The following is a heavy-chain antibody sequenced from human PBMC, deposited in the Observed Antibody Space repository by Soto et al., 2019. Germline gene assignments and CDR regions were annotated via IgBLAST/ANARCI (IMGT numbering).Heavy chain of an antibody. D-gene: IGHD1-26*01. Sequence: GGSLRLSCAASGFTDSSNYMSWVRQAQGKGLERFSAISGSGGSTYYADSVKGRFTISRDNSKSTLYLQMNSLRAEDTAVYYCATHSGSYLSRIKHWGQGTLVTVSS. CDR1: GFTDSSNY. CDR3: ATHSGSYLSRIKH. CDR2: ISGSGGST. V-gene: IGHV3-23*01. J-gene: IGHJ1*01.